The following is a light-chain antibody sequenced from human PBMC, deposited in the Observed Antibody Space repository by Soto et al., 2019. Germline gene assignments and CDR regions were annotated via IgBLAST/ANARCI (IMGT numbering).Light chain of an antibody. Sequence: QSALTQPPSASGSPGQSVTISCTGTSSDVGGYNYVSWYQQHPGKAPKFMIYEVSKRLSGVPDRFSGSKSGNTASLTVSGLQAEDEADYYCSSYAGGNNLVFGGGTKLTVL. V-gene: IGLV2-8*01. CDR2: EVS. J-gene: IGLJ2*01. CDR3: SSYAGGNNLV. CDR1: SSDVGGYNY.